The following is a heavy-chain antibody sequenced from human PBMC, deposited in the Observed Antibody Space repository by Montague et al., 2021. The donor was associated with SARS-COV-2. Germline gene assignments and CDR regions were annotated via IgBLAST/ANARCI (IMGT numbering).Heavy chain of an antibody. CDR2: ISSSGSTI. Sequence: SLRLSCAASGFTFSGYEMNWVRQAPGKGLEWVSYISSSGSTIYYADSVKGRFTISRDNAKNSLYLQMNSLRAEDTAVYYCAREKARITIFGAPRGYMDVWGKGTTVTVFS. V-gene: IGHV3-48*03. CDR3: AREKARITIFGAPRGYMDV. J-gene: IGHJ6*03. D-gene: IGHD3-3*01. CDR1: GFTFSGYE.